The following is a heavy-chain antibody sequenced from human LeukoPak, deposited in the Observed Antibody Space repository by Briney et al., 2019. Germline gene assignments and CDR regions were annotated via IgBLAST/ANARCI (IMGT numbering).Heavy chain of an antibody. D-gene: IGHD1-1*01. V-gene: IGHV4-39*01. J-gene: IGHJ4*02. CDR3: ASSRIDDFHFDY. CDR1: GASISSSSYC. CDR2: IYYSGST. Sequence: SETLSLTCTVSGASISSSSYCWGWIRPPPGKVLEWIRSIYYSGSTYYNPSLKSRVTISVDTSKNQFSLKLSSVTAADTAVYYCASSRIDDFHFDYWGQGTLVTVSS.